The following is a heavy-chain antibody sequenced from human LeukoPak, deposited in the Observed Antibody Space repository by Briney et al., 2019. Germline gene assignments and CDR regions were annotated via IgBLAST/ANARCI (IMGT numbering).Heavy chain of an antibody. D-gene: IGHD3-10*01. CDR1: GYTFTGYY. J-gene: IGHJ4*02. CDR3: ARSVYYYGSGHDY. V-gene: IGHV1-2*02. Sequence: GASVKVSCRASGYTFTGYYMHWVRQAPGQGCEWMGWINPNSGGTNYAQKFQGRVTMTRDTSISTAYMELSRLRADDTAVYYCARSVYYYGSGHDYWGQGTLVTVSS. CDR2: INPNSGGT.